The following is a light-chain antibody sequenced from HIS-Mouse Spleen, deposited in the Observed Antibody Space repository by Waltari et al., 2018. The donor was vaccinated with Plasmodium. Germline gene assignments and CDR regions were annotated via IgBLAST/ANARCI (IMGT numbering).Light chain of an antibody. J-gene: IGLJ2*01. CDR3: QAWDSTHVV. CDR2: QDS. V-gene: IGLV3-1*01. CDR1: KFGATD. Sequence: SYELTQPPSVSVSPGQTASITCSGDKFGATDACWYQQKPGQSPVLVIYQDSKRPSGIPERFSGSNSGNTATLTISGTQAMDEADYYCQAWDSTHVVFGGGTKLTVL.